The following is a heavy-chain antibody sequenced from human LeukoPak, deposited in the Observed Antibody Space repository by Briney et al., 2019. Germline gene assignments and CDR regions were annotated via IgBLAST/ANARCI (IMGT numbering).Heavy chain of an antibody. CDR2: ISYDGINK. CDR1: GFTFTSYA. J-gene: IGHJ6*04. V-gene: IGHV3-30-3*02. Sequence: QPGGSLRLSCADSGFTFTSYAMHWVRQAPGKGLEWVAVISYDGINKYYADSVKGRFTISRDNSKNTLYLQMNSLRPEDTAVYYCAELGITMIGGVWGKGTTVTISS. D-gene: IGHD3-10*02. CDR3: AELGITMIGGV.